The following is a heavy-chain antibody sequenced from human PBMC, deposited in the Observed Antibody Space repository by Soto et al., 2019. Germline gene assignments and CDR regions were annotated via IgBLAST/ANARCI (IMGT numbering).Heavy chain of an antibody. CDR1: GYTFTDYY. Sequence: ASVKVSCKASGYTFTDYYMHWVRQAPGQGLEWMGWVNPDSGGTYYAQNYQGRVTMTRDTSITTACMELSRLRSDDTAVYFCSRKKFDYDTSAYYVFDYRGQGTLVTVSS. V-gene: IGHV1-2*02. D-gene: IGHD3-22*01. J-gene: IGHJ4*02. CDR2: VNPDSGGT. CDR3: SRKKFDYDTSAYYVFDY.